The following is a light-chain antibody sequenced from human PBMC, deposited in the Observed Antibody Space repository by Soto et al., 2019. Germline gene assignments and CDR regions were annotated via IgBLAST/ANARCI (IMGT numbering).Light chain of an antibody. J-gene: IGLJ2*01. V-gene: IGLV2-14*01. CDR3: SSYTSSSTLL. CDR1: SSDVGGYNY. CDR2: EVS. Sequence: QSVLTQPASVSGSPGQSITISCTGTSSDVGGYNYVSWYQHHPGKAPKVMIYEVSNRPSGVSNRFSGSKSGNTASLTISGLQAEDEADYYCSSYTSSSTLLFGGGTKVTVL.